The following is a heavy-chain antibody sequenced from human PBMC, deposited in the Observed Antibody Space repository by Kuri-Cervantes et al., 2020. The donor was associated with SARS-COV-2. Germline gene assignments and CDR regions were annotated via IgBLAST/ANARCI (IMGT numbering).Heavy chain of an antibody. Sequence: GESLKISCAASGFTFSSYAMSWVRQAPGKGLEWVSVISGSGETIHYADPVQGRFTISRDNSKKMLYLQMKSLRAEDTATYYCALEIMSFFGMDVWGQGTTVTDSS. J-gene: IGHJ6*02. D-gene: IGHD2-8*01. CDR1: GFTFSSYA. V-gene: IGHV3-23*01. CDR3: ALEIMSFFGMDV. CDR2: ISGSGETI.